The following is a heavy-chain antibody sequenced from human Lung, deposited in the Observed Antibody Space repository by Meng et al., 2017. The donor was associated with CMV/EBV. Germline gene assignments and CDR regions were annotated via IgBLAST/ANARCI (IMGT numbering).Heavy chain of an antibody. CDR3: ARGEWQQLVEYFFYY. D-gene: IGHD6-13*01. V-gene: IGHV3-7*01. Sequence: GGSLRLXXAASGFTFSSYWMSWVRQAPGKGLEWVANIKQGGSEIYFVDSVKGRFTISRDNAKNSLYLQMNSLRAEDTAVYYCARGEWQQLVEYFFYYWGQGXLVTVSS. CDR1: GFTFSSYW. CDR2: IKQGGSEI. J-gene: IGHJ4*02.